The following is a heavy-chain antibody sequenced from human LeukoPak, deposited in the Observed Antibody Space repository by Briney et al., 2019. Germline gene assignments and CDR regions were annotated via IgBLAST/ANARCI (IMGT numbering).Heavy chain of an antibody. Sequence: SETLSLTCTVSGGSISSGGYYWSWIRQPPGKGLEWIGYIYDSGGTYYNPSLKGRVTISVDRSKNQFSLKLSSVTAADTAVYYCARVLPYCSSTSCYVDAFDIWGQGTMVTVSS. CDR2: IYDSGGT. V-gene: IGHV4-30-2*01. J-gene: IGHJ3*02. CDR3: ARVLPYCSSTSCYVDAFDI. D-gene: IGHD2-2*01. CDR1: GGSISSGGYY.